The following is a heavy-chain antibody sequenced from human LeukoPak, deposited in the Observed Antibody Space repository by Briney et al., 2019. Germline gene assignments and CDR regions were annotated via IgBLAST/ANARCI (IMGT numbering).Heavy chain of an antibody. D-gene: IGHD5-18*01. CDR3: ARDRDVDTAMVLFDP. J-gene: IGHJ5*02. Sequence: GGSLRLSCAASGFTFSDYYMSWIRQAPGKGLEWVSYISSSGSTIYYADSVKGRFTISRDNAKYSLYLQMNSLRAEDTAVYYCARDRDVDTAMVLFDPWGQGTLVTVSS. CDR1: GFTFSDYY. V-gene: IGHV3-11*01. CDR2: ISSSGSTI.